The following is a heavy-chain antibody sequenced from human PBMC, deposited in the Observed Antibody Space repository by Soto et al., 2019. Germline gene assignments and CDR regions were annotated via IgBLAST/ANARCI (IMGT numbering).Heavy chain of an antibody. CDR2: ISAHNGNT. V-gene: IGHV1-18*01. Sequence: QVHLVQSGAEVKKPGASVKVSCKGSGYDFTTYGITWVRQAPGQGLEWMAWISAHNGNTDYAQKLQGRVTVTRDTSKSTAYMELRSLRSDDRAVYYCARGRDGDHWGQGALVTVSS. CDR1: GYDFTTYG. CDR3: ARGRDGDH. J-gene: IGHJ5*02.